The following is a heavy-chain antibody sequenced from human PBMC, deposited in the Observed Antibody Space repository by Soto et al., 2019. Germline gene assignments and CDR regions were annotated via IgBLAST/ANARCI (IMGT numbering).Heavy chain of an antibody. CDR2: INHSGST. Sequence: SETLSLTCAVYGGSFSGYYWSWIRQPPGKGLEWIGEINHSGSTNYNPSLKSRVTISVDTSKNQFSLKLSSVTAADTAVYYCARMSDIVVVPAYYMDVWGKGTTVTVSS. V-gene: IGHV4-34*01. J-gene: IGHJ6*03. CDR1: GGSFSGYY. D-gene: IGHD2-2*01. CDR3: ARMSDIVVVPAYYMDV.